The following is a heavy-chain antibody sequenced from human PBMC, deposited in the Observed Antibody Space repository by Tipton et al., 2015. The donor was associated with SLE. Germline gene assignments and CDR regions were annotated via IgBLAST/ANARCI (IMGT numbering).Heavy chain of an antibody. CDR3: ARDRGWDSRPH. V-gene: IGHV3-72*01. CDR2: TRNKANSYTT. Sequence: SLRLSCAASGFTFSDHYMDWVRQAPGKGLEWVGRTRNKANSYTTEYAASVKGRFTISRDDSKNSLYLQMNSLKTEDTAVYYCARDRGWDSRPHWGQGTLVTVSS. J-gene: IGHJ4*02. CDR1: GFTFSDHY. D-gene: IGHD1-26*01.